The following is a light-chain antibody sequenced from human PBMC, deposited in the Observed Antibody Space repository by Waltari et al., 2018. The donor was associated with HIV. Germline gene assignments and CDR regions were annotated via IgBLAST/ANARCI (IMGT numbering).Light chain of an antibody. Sequence: SSELTQDPAVSLALGQTVRITCHGDSRSRYYATWYQQKPGQAPVLVIYGKNNRPSGIPDRFSGSSSGTTASLTITGAQAEDEADYYCNSRDSSGYHVIFGGGTKLTVL. CDR1: SRSRYY. CDR3: NSRDSSGYHVI. J-gene: IGLJ2*01. CDR2: GKN. V-gene: IGLV3-19*01.